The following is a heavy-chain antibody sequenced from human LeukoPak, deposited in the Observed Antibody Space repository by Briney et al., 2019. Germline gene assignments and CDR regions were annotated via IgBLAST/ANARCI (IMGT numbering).Heavy chain of an antibody. D-gene: IGHD2-15*01. Sequence: GGSLRLSCATSGFTFSSFWMNWVRQAPGKGLEWVATINQDGSYIYYVDSVEGRFTISRDNTKNLLYLQMNSLRAEDTAVYYCASSGMCGGGTCYDLYFDFWGQGTLVTVSS. CDR3: ASSGMCGGGTCYDLYFDF. CDR2: INQDGSYI. J-gene: IGHJ4*02. CDR1: GFTFSSFW. V-gene: IGHV3-7*03.